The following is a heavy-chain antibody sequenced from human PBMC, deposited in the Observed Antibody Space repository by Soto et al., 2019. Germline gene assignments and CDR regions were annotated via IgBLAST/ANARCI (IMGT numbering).Heavy chain of an antibody. V-gene: IGHV3-21*01. J-gene: IGHJ4*02. CDR2: ISSSSTYI. D-gene: IGHD3-22*01. CDR3: ARGGDTSGSRPRY. Sequence: PGGSLRLSCAASGFSFSSYSMNWVRQAPGKGLEWVSSISSSSTYIYYADSVKGRFTISRDDAKNSLFLQMSSLRVEDTAVYYCARGGDTSGSRPRYWGQGTLVTVSS. CDR1: GFSFSSYS.